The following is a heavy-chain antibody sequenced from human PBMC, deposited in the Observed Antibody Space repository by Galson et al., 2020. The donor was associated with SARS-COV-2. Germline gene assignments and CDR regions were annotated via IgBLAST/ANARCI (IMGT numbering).Heavy chain of an antibody. J-gene: IGHJ1*01. CDR1: GFTFSNYA. V-gene: IGHV3-23*01. CDR2: LNNRGDDT. Sequence: GESLKISCAASGFTFSNYAMAWVRQAPGKGLEWVSLLNNRGDDTYYADSVKGRFTISRGNSKNTLFLQMDSLRAEDTAVYYCAKEGGTGWATDFFQHWGQGTLVTVSS. CDR3: AKEGGTGWATDFFQH. D-gene: IGHD6-19*01.